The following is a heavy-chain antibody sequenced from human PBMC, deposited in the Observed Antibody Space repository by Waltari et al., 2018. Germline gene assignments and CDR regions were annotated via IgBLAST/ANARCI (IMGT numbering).Heavy chain of an antibody. CDR2: IDYLGIT. V-gene: IGHV4-59*01. D-gene: IGHD2-21*02. J-gene: IGHJ4*02. CDR1: GVSMNGSL. Sequence: QVQLQESGPGLVKPSETLSITCTVSGVSMNGSLWPWIRQPPGKGLEWSGYIDYLGITDYDPSLKSRVTMSVDTSKSQFSLRLTSVTSADTAFYYCAREIYGGNSRPFDFWGQGALVTVSS. CDR3: AREIYGGNSRPFDF.